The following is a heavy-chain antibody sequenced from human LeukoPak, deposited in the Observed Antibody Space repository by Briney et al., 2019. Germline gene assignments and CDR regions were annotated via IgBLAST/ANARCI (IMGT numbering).Heavy chain of an antibody. CDR1: GFTFSSYA. CDR3: AKVYWYYDSSGYYYFDY. Sequence: PGGSLRLSCAASGFTFSSYAMSWVRQAPGEGLEWVSAISGSGGSTYYADSVKGRFTISRDNSKNTLYLQMNSLRAEDTAVYYCAKVYWYYDSSGYYYFDYWGQGTLVTVSS. D-gene: IGHD3-22*01. V-gene: IGHV3-23*01. CDR2: ISGSGGST. J-gene: IGHJ4*02.